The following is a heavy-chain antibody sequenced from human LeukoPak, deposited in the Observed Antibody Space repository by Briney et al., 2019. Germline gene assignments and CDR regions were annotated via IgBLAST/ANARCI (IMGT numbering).Heavy chain of an antibody. CDR3: ARAPDGAFDI. CDR1: GYTFTSYP. CDR2: ITTYNGNT. J-gene: IGHJ3*02. D-gene: IGHD1-14*01. Sequence: ASVKVSCKAAGYTFTSYPITWGRQAPGQGLEWMGWITTYNGNTNYAQKLQGRVTITTDTSTSTAYMDLRGLRSDDTAVYYCARAPDGAFDIWGQGTMVTVSS. V-gene: IGHV1-18*01.